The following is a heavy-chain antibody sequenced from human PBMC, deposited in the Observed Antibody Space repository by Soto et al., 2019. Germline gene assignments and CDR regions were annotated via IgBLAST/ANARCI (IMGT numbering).Heavy chain of an antibody. V-gene: IGHV3-74*01. D-gene: IGHD3-10*01. CDR1: GFTFRNYW. CDR3: ARGGVEPFDY. J-gene: IGHJ4*02. CDR2: ISDYGRI. Sequence: EVQLVESGGGLVQPGGSLRLSCAASGFTFRNYWMHWVRQAPGKGLVWVSRISDYGRINYAASVKGRFTISRDDAKSELYPRMNNLGAEDTAVYYCARGGVEPFDYWGQGALVTVSS.